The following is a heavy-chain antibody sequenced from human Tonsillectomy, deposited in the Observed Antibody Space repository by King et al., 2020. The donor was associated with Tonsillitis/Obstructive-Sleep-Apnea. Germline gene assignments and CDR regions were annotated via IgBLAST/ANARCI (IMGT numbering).Heavy chain of an antibody. CDR2: INAGNGNT. V-gene: IGHV1-3*01. Sequence: QLVQSGAEVKKPGASVKVSCKASGYTFTSYAMHWVRQAPGQRLEWMGWINAGNGNTKYSQKFQGRVTITRDTSASTAYMELSSLRSEDTAVYYCARASLGTVVPYFDYWGQGTLVTVSS. CDR1: GYTFTSYA. D-gene: IGHD4-23*01. J-gene: IGHJ4*02. CDR3: ARASLGTVVPYFDY.